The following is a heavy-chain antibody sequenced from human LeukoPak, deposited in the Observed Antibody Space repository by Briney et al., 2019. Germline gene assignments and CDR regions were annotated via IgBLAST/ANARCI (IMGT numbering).Heavy chain of an antibody. D-gene: IGHD7-27*01. Sequence: ASVKVSCKASGYTFTGYYMHCVRQAPGQGLEWMGRINPNSGGTNYAQKFQGRVTMTRDTSISTAYMELSRLRSDDTAVYYCARAGGQAGDPYYFDYWGQGTLVTVSS. CDR2: INPNSGGT. J-gene: IGHJ4*02. V-gene: IGHV1-2*06. CDR3: ARAGGQAGDPYYFDY. CDR1: GYTFTGYY.